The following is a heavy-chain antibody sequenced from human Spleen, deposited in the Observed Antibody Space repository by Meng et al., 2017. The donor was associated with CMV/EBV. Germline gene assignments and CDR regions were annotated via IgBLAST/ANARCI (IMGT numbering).Heavy chain of an antibody. D-gene: IGHD2-2*01. V-gene: IGHV1-2*02. CDR1: GYTFISYY. Sequence: ASVKVSCKTSGYTFISYYIYWVRQAPGQGLEWLGWIIPNSGGTNSAQKFQGRVTLTRDTSISTAYMELSRLRSDDTAVYYCARDCSSTSCSDAFDIWGQGTMVTVSS. CDR2: IIPNSGGT. CDR3: ARDCSSTSCSDAFDI. J-gene: IGHJ3*02.